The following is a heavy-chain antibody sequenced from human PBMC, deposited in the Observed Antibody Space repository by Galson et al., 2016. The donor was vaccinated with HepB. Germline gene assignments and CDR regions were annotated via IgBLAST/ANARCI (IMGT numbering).Heavy chain of an antibody. CDR2: ISWDDDK. V-gene: IGHV2-70*01. D-gene: IGHD1-26*01. CDR1: GFSISTSGMC. J-gene: IGHJ2*01. CDR3: ARIRLVGATQRNVYLDF. Sequence: PALVKPTQTLTLTCTLSGFSISTSGMCVSWIRQTPGKALEWPALISWDDDKYYSTSLQSRLAISKDIAKNQVGLKMTDMEPADTATYYCARIRLVGATQRNVYLDFWGRGTQVVVSS.